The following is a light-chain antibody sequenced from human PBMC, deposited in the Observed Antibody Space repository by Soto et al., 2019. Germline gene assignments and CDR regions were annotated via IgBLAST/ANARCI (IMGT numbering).Light chain of an antibody. CDR2: AAS. J-gene: IGKJ1*01. CDR1: QGISNY. V-gene: IGKV1-27*01. Sequence: DIQMTQSPSSLSASVGDRVTITCRASQGISNYLAWYQQKPGKVPKLLLYAASTLQSGVPPRFSGSGSGTAFAVTIGSLQPDGVETYDCQEYYCPPWTFGQGTKVEIK. CDR3: QEYYCPPWT.